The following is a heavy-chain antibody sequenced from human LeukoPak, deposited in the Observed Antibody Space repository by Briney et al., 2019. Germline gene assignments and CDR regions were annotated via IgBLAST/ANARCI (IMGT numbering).Heavy chain of an antibody. CDR2: INWNGDST. J-gene: IGHJ5*02. Sequence: PGGSLRLSCAASGFIFDDYGMSWVRQAPGKGLEWVSGINWNGDSTHYADSVKGRFAISRDNAKNSLYLQMNSLRAEDTAFYYCARELNYYGSGSPLKTPWGQGTLVTVSS. CDR3: ARELNYYGSGSPLKTP. CDR1: GFIFDDYG. V-gene: IGHV3-20*04. D-gene: IGHD3-10*01.